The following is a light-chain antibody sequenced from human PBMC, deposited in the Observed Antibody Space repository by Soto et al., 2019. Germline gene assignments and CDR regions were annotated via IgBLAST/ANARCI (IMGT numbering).Light chain of an antibody. CDR1: SSNIGAGYD. V-gene: IGLV1-40*01. J-gene: IGLJ2*01. Sequence: QSALTQPPSVSGAPGQRVTISCTGSSSNIGAGYDVHWYQQLPGTAPKLLIYANNNRPSGVPDRLSGSKSGTSASLAITGLQAEDEADYYCQSYDSSLSGVVFGGGTKLTVL. CDR3: QSYDSSLSGVV. CDR2: ANN.